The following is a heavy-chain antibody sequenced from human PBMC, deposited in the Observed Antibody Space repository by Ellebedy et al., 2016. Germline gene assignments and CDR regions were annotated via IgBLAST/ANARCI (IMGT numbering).Heavy chain of an antibody. J-gene: IGHJ6*03. D-gene: IGHD3-16*01. CDR2: MNPNSGNT. V-gene: IGHV1-8*01. CDR3: ARVGDRGDHYYYYMDV. Sequence: ASVKVSXKASGYTFTSYDINWVRQATGQGLEWMGWMNPNSGNTGYAQKFQGRVTMTRNTSISTAYMELSSLRSEDTAVYYCARVGDRGDHYYYYMDVWGKGTTVTVSS. CDR1: GYTFTSYD.